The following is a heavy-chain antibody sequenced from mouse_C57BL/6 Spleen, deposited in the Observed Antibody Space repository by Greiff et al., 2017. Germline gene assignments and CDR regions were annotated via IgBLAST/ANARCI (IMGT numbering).Heavy chain of an antibody. Sequence: QVQLQQPGAELVKPGASVKMSCKASGYTFTSYWITWVKQRPGQGLEWIGDIYPGSGSTNYNEKFKSKATLTVDTSSSTAYMQLSSLTSEDSAVYCCAREGITTVVARSAMDYWGQGTSVTVSS. CDR3: AREGITTVVARSAMDY. D-gene: IGHD1-1*01. CDR2: IYPGSGST. V-gene: IGHV1-55*01. J-gene: IGHJ4*01. CDR1: GYTFTSYW.